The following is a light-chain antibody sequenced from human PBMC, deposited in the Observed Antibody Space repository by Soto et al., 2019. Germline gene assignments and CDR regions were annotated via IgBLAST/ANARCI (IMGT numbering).Light chain of an antibody. Sequence: EIVMTQSPATLSVSPGERATLSCRASQNINNNLAWYQQKPGQVPRLLIYHASTVSTGIPARFSGSGSGTELTITISSVQSEDFAVYYCQQYNDWPLTFGGGTKVEIK. CDR1: QNINNN. V-gene: IGKV3-15*01. CDR3: QQYNDWPLT. CDR2: HAS. J-gene: IGKJ4*01.